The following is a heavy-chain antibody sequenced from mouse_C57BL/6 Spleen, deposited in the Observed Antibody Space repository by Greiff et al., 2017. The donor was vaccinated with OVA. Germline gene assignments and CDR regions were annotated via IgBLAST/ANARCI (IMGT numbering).Heavy chain of an antibody. V-gene: IGHV1-80*01. CDR3: AREGTTVVYWYFDV. CDR1: GYAFSSYW. Sequence: VKLMESGAELVKPGASVKISCKASGYAFSSYWMNWVKQRPGKGLEWIGQIYPGDGDTNYNGKFKGKATLTADKSSSTAYMQLSSLTSEDSAVYFCAREGTTVVYWYFDVWGTGTTVTVSS. CDR2: IYPGDGDT. J-gene: IGHJ1*03. D-gene: IGHD1-1*01.